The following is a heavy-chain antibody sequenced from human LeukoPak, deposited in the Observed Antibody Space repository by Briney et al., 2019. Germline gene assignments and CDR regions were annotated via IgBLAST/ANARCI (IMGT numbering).Heavy chain of an antibody. CDR3: ARTRQWLVRPSYFDY. V-gene: IGHV4-39*07. D-gene: IGHD6-19*01. CDR2: IYDSGST. CDR1: GGSIRSSYYY. J-gene: IGHJ4*02. Sequence: PSETLSLTCTVSGGSIRSSYYYWGWIRQPPGKGLEWIGSIYDSGSTYYNPSLKSRITISVDTSKNQFSLKLSSVTAADTAVYYCARTRQWLVRPSYFDYWGQGTLVTVSS.